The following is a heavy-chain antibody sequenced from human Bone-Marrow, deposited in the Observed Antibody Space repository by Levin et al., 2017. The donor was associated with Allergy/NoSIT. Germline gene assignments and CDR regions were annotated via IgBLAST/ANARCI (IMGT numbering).Heavy chain of an antibody. CDR3: ARAQTGYCGGDCRMDIEY. Sequence: SETLSLTCAVSGGSIDNHYWSWIRQPPGGGLEWIGYISYTGDTYYSPSLKSRVTISSDVSNKQLSLTLSSVTAADTAIYYCARAQTGYCGGDCRMDIEYWGQGILVTVSS. J-gene: IGHJ4*02. D-gene: IGHD2-21*02. CDR1: GGSIDNHY. CDR2: ISYTGDT. V-gene: IGHV4-59*11.